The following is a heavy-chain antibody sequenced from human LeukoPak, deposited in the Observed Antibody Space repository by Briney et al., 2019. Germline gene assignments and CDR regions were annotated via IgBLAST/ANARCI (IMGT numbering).Heavy chain of an antibody. Sequence: ASVKVSCKASGYTFTGYYMHWVRQAPGQGLEWMGWINPNSGGTNYAQKFQGRVTMTRDTSISTAYMELSRLRSDDTAVYYCARGGLVYDFLSGYYAPGLEYFHHWGQGSLVTVSS. CDR3: ARGGLVYDFLSGYYAPGLEYFHH. CDR2: INPNSGGT. CDR1: GYTFTGYY. D-gene: IGHD3/OR15-3a*01. J-gene: IGHJ1*01. V-gene: IGHV1-2*02.